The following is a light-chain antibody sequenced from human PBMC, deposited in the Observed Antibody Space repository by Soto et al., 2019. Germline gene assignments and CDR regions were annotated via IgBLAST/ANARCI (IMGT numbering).Light chain of an antibody. CDR2: GAV. Sequence: DVQVTQSPSFVSASVGDRVTITCRASQDISNWLAWYQQKPGKAPRALIYGAVTLQSGVPPTFSGSRSGTEFTLTIHSLKPEYFATDFCQQTHTFPRTFGRGTKV. V-gene: IGKV1-12*01. CDR3: QQTHTFPRT. CDR1: QDISNW. J-gene: IGKJ1*01.